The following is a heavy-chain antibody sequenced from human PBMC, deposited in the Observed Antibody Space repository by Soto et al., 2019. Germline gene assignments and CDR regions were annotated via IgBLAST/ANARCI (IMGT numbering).Heavy chain of an antibody. V-gene: IGHV1-69*06. D-gene: IGHD6-6*01. J-gene: IGHJ6*02. Sequence: GASVKVSCKASGGTFSSYGVSWVRQAPGQGLEWMGGIIPIFGTPDYAQKFQGRVIITADISTSTAYMDMSSLRSEDTAVYYCATIAGRPENYYYGMDVWGQGTTVTVSS. CDR2: IIPIFGTP. CDR1: GGTFSSYG. CDR3: ATIAGRPENYYYGMDV.